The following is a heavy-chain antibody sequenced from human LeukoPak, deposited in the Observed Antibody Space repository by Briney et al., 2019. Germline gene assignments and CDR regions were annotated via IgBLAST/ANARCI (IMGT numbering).Heavy chain of an antibody. CDR2: MKPDASHI. Sequence: PGGSLRLSCAASGFSFSNFWMAWVRHRPREGLEWVANMKPDASHISYVDSVEGRFTISRDNAKNSLYLQMDSLRAEDTAVYYCVRDSRTYGYFWGRGTLVTVSS. CDR3: VRDSRTYGYF. D-gene: IGHD3-10*01. V-gene: IGHV3-7*01. J-gene: IGHJ4*02. CDR1: GFSFSNFW.